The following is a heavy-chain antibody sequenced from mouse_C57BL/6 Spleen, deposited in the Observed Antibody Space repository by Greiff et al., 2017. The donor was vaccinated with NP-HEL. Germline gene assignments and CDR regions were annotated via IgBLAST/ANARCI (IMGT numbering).Heavy chain of an antibody. D-gene: IGHD1-1*01. CDR2: ISDGGSYT. Sequence: EVQVVESGGGLVKPGGSLKLSCAASGFTFSSYAMSWVRQTPEKRLEWVATISDGGSYTYYPDNVKGRFTISRDNAKNNLYLQMSHLKSEDTAMYYCARDDGYYGSSYGDFDYWGQGTTLTVSS. CDR3: ARDDGYYGSSYGDFDY. CDR1: GFTFSSYA. V-gene: IGHV5-4*01. J-gene: IGHJ2*01.